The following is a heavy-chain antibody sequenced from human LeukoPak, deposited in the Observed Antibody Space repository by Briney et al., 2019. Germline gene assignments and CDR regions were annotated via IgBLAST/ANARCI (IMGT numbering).Heavy chain of an antibody. CDR1: GFTLGSHD. Sequence: GGSLRLSCTASGFTLGSHDMHWVRQTTGEGLEWVAAIASGFQTFYAGSVKGRFTVSREDAKNSLYLQMNSLRAGNTAVYYCVREARGYHYTYFDYWGQGTLVTVSS. CDR2: IASGFQT. V-gene: IGHV3-13*01. D-gene: IGHD5-18*01. J-gene: IGHJ4*02. CDR3: VREARGYHYTYFDY.